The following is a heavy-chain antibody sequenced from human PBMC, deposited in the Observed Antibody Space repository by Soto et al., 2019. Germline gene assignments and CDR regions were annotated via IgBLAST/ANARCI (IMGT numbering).Heavy chain of an antibody. CDR3: ARGGWKLFDY. CDR2: FYYSGST. D-gene: IGHD6-19*01. J-gene: IGHJ4*02. CDR1: GGSFSGYY. V-gene: IGHV4-59*01. Sequence: SETLSLTCAVYGGSFSGYYWSWIRQPPGKGLEWIGCFYYSGSTNYNPSLKSRVTISVDTSKKQFSLKLSSVTAADTAVYYCARGGWKLFDYWGQGTLVNVSS.